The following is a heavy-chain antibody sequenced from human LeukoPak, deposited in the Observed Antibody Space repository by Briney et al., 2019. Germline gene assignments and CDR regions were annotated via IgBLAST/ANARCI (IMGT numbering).Heavy chain of an antibody. CDR1: GFTFSTFA. V-gene: IGHV3-23*01. Sequence: GGSLRLSCAASGFTFSTFAMLWVRQPPGKGLEWVSSIFPSGGEIHYADSVRGRFTISRDNSKNTLYLQMNSLRAEDTAVYYCARASASIVVVPATHYWGQGTLVTVSS. CDR3: ARASASIVVVPATHY. D-gene: IGHD2-2*01. J-gene: IGHJ4*02. CDR2: IFPSGGEI.